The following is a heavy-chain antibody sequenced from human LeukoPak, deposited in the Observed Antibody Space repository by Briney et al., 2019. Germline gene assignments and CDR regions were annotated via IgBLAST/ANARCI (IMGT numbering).Heavy chain of an antibody. Sequence: ATVKISCKASGYTFTDYYIHWVQQAPGKGLEWMGRVDPEDGETIKAENFQGRVTISADTSTDTAYLELISLRSEDTAVYYCATRTSVSWYHPWGQGTLLTVSS. D-gene: IGHD1-14*01. CDR3: ATRTSVSWYHP. CDR1: GYTFTDYY. CDR2: VDPEDGET. V-gene: IGHV1-69-2*01. J-gene: IGHJ5*02.